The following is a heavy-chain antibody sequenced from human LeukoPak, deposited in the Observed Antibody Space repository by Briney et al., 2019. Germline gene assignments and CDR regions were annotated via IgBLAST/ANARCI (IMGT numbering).Heavy chain of an antibody. CDR3: AKDFDTAMADRFFDY. J-gene: IGHJ4*02. D-gene: IGHD5-18*01. Sequence: GRSLRLSCAASGFTFSSYGMHWVRQAPGKGLEWVAVISYDGSNKYYADSVKGRFTISRDNSKNTLYLQMNSLRAEDTAVYYCAKDFDTAMADRFFDYWGQGALVTVSS. CDR2: ISYDGSNK. CDR1: GFTFSSYG. V-gene: IGHV3-30*18.